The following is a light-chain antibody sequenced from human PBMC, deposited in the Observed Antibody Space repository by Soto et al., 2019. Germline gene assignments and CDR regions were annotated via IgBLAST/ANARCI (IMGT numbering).Light chain of an antibody. CDR3: QQYNSYSIT. CDR1: ESVSSK. V-gene: IGKV3-15*01. Sequence: EIVMTQSPATLSVSPGERATLSCRASESVSSKLVWYQKKPGQAPRLLIHDASTRATGIPARFSGSGSGTEFILTISSLQPDDFATYFCQQYNSYSITFGQGTRLEIK. J-gene: IGKJ5*01. CDR2: DAS.